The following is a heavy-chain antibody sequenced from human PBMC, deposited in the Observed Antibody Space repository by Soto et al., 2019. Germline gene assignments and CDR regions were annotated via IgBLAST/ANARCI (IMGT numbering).Heavy chain of an antibody. Sequence: QVQLVQSGAEVKRPGSSVKVSCKASGDMFRNSAFTWVRQAPGQGLYWMGVIIPLFRKTNVAQKFQGRVTFTADESTSSLYMEVSSLTSEDTAVYYCARARLSNGDPNIYFFYGLDVWGQGTTITVSS. CDR3: ARARLSNGDPNIYFFYGLDV. CDR2: IIPLFRKT. V-gene: IGHV1-69*01. J-gene: IGHJ6*02. D-gene: IGHD3-10*01. CDR1: GDMFRNSA.